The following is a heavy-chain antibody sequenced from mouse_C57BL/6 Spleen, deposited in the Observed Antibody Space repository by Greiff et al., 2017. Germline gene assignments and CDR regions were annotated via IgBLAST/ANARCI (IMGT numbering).Heavy chain of an antibody. CDR1: GYSITSGYY. CDR2: ISYDGSN. V-gene: IGHV3-6*01. J-gene: IGHJ3*01. Sequence: ESGPGLVKPSQSLSLTCSVTGYSITSGYYWNWIRQFPGNKLEWMGYISYDGSNNYNPSLKNRISITRDTSKNQFFLKLNSVTTEDTATYYCARANFPDYDGFAYWGQGTLVTVSA. D-gene: IGHD2-4*01. CDR3: ARANFPDYDGFAY.